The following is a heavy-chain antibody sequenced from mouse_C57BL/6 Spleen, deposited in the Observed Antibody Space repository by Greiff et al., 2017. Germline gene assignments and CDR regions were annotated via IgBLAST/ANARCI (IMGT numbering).Heavy chain of an antibody. Sequence: VQLQQSGPELVKPGASVKISCKASGYTFTDYYMNWVKQSHGKSLEWIGDINPNNGGTSYNQKFKGKATLTVDKSSSTAYMELRSLTSEDSAVYYCARLDYDFDYWGQGTTLTVSA. D-gene: IGHD2-4*01. V-gene: IGHV1-26*01. CDR1: GYTFTDYY. CDR2: INPNNGGT. J-gene: IGHJ2*01. CDR3: ARLDYDFDY.